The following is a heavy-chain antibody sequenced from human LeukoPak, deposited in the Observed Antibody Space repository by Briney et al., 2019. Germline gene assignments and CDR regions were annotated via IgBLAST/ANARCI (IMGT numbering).Heavy chain of an antibody. D-gene: IGHD3-10*01. V-gene: IGHV4-39*02. CDR3: ARLDYYDSGSLFDY. J-gene: IGHJ4*02. CDR2: IYYSGST. CDR1: GGSISSSNHY. Sequence: PSETLSLTCTVSGGSISSSNHYWGWIRQPPGKGLEWIRSIYYSGSTYYNPSLKSRVTISIDTSKNHFSLKLSSVTAADTAVYHCARLDYYDSGSLFDYWGQGTLVTVSS.